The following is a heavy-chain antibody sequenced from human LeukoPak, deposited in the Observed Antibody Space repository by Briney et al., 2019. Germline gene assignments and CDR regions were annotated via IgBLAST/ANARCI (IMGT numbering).Heavy chain of an antibody. J-gene: IGHJ5*02. CDR1: GGSISSSNW. D-gene: IGHD3-16*01. Sequence: PSGTLSLTCAVSGGSISSSNWWSWVRQPPGKGLEWIGEIYHSGSTNYNPSLKSRVTISVDKSKNQFSLQLNSVTPEDTAIYYCARNWGSSWLDPWGQGTLVTVSS. CDR3: ARNWGSSWLDP. V-gene: IGHV4-4*02. CDR2: IYHSGST.